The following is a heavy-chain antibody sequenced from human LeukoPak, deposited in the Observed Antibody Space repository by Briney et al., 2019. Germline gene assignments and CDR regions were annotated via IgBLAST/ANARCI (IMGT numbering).Heavy chain of an antibody. CDR3: AKDGGSGMGFDP. CDR2: IRAGGGST. Sequence: KPGGSLRLSCAASGFTFSNYAMTWVRQAPGKGLEWVSGIRAGGGSTNFADSVRGRFTLSTDNSKNTLYLQMNSLRAEDTAIYYCAKDGGSGMGFDPWGQGTLVTVSS. J-gene: IGHJ5*02. V-gene: IGHV3-23*01. CDR1: GFTFSNYA. D-gene: IGHD3-10*01.